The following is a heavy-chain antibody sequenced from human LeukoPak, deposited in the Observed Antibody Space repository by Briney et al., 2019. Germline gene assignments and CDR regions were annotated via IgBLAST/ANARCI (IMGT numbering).Heavy chain of an antibody. J-gene: IGHJ3*02. CDR3: ARYYDPTVGDAFDI. CDR2: ISPDGSEK. V-gene: IGHV3-7*01. D-gene: IGHD3-16*01. CDR1: GFTFSSYG. Sequence: PGGSLRLSCAASGFTFSSYGMHWVRQAPGKGLEWVANISPDGSEKYFVDSVKGRFTISRDNGKNSLYLQLNSLKAEDTALYYCARYYDPTVGDAFDIWGQGTMVTVSP.